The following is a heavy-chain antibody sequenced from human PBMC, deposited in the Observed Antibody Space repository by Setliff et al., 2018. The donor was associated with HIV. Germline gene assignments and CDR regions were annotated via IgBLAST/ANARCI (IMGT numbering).Heavy chain of an antibody. D-gene: IGHD3-10*01. J-gene: IGHJ4*02. CDR2: IYNRGST. CDR1: GYAISSGYY. CDR3: ARELLRSWDGSENSYKPYYFDY. V-gene: IGHV4-38-2*01. Sequence: SETLSLTCAVSGYAISSGYYWGWIRRPPGKGLEWIGSIYNRGSTYYNPSLKSRVTISVDTSKNQFSLKLGSVTAADTAVYYCARELLRSWDGSENSYKPYYFDYWGQGTLVTVSS.